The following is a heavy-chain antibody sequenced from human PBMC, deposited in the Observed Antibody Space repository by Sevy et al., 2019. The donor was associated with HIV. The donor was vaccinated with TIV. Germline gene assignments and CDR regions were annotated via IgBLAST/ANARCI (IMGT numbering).Heavy chain of an antibody. CDR3: ARVLDSGSSFDY. D-gene: IGHD3-10*01. CDR1: GYTFTSYG. V-gene: IGHV1-18*01. J-gene: IGHJ4*02. CDR2: ISAYNGNT. Sequence: GSVKVSCKASGYTFTSYGISWVRQAPGQGLEWMGWISAYNGNTNYAQKLQGRVTMTTDTSTSTAYMELRSLRSDDTAVYYCARVLDSGSSFDYWGQGTLVTVSS.